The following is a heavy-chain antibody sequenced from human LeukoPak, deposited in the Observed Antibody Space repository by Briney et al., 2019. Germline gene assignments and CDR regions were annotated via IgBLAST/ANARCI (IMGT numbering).Heavy chain of an antibody. J-gene: IGHJ6*02. V-gene: IGHV3-30*18. D-gene: IGHD1-26*01. Sequence: GRSLRLSCAASEFTFSSYGMHWVRQAPGKGLGWVAVISYDGSNKYYADSVKGRFTISRDNSKNTLYLQMSSLRAEDTAVYYCAKDQGWELLLYHYYGMDVWGQGTTVTVSS. CDR2: ISYDGSNK. CDR3: AKDQGWELLLYHYYGMDV. CDR1: EFTFSSYG.